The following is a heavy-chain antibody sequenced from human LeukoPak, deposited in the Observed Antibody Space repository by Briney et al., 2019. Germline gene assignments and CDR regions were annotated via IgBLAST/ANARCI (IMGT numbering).Heavy chain of an antibody. CDR3: AKDRHLITMIVPPHSSWSQGYYYYGMDV. CDR1: GFTFSSYA. D-gene: IGHD3-22*01. J-gene: IGHJ6*02. Sequence: GGSLRLSCAASGFTFSSYAMHWVRQAPGKGLERVAVISYDGSNKYYADSVKGRFTISRDNSKNTLYLQMNSLRAEDTAVYYCAKDRHLITMIVPPHSSWSQGYYYYGMDVWGQGTTVTVSS. V-gene: IGHV3-30*01. CDR2: ISYDGSNK.